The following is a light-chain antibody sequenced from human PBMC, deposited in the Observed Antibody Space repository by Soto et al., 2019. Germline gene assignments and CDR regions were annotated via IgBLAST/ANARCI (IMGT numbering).Light chain of an antibody. CDR2: DAS. J-gene: IGKJ1*01. V-gene: IGKV1-5*01. CDR1: QSIGRF. Sequence: DIQMTQAPSTLSASVGDRVTITCRASQSIGRFLAWYQHQPGKAPKLLIYDASTLESGVPSRFSGTGSGTEFTFSITSLQPEDFGTYYCQQYHSYWTFGQGTKVDI. CDR3: QQYHSYWT.